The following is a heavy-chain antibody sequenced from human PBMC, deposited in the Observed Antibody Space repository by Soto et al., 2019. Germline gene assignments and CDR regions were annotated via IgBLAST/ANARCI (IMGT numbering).Heavy chain of an antibody. J-gene: IGHJ4*02. CDR3: AGSGGGSETYSYYFDY. D-gene: IGHD3-10*01. CDR2: INSGGTNT. CDR1: GFPFSSSW. V-gene: IGHV3-74*01. Sequence: GGSLRLSCAASGFPFSSSWMHWVRQVPGKGPVWVSRINSGGTNTNYADSVKGRFTISRDNAKNTLFLVMNSLRVEDTAVYYCAGSGGGSETYSYYFDYWGPGTLVTVSS.